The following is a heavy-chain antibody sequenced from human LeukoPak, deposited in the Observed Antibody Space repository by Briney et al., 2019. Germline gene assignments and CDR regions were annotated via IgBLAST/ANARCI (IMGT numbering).Heavy chain of an antibody. CDR2: ISYDGSNK. D-gene: IGHD2-15*01. J-gene: IGHJ4*02. CDR1: EFTFSSYG. V-gene: IGHV3-30*18. CDR3: AKDHALFPSGYFDY. Sequence: GTSLRLSCAASEFTFSSYGMHWVRQAPGKGLEWVAVISYDGSNKYYADSVKGRFTNSRDNSKNTLYLQMNSLRAEDTAVYYCAKDHALFPSGYFDYWGQGTLVTVSS.